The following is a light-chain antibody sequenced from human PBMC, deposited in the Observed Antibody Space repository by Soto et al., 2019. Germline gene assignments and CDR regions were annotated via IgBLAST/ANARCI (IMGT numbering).Light chain of an antibody. J-gene: IGLJ3*02. V-gene: IGLV1-40*01. CDR1: ISNIGAGYE. CDR3: QSYDSGLKV. Sequence: QSVLTQPPSVSGAPGQRITISCTGSISNIGAGYEVLWYQHLPGTAPKLLIYGSKNRPSGVPDRFSGSKSGTSASLATTGLQAEDEADYYCQSYDSGLKVFGGGTKLTVL. CDR2: GSK.